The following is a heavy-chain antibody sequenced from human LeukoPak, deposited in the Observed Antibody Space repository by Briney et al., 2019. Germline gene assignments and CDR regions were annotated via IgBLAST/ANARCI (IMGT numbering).Heavy chain of an antibody. V-gene: IGHV1-2*02. CDR2: INPNSGGT. Sequence: ASVKVSCKASGYTFTGYYMHWVRQAPGQGLEWMGWINPNSGGTNYAQKFQGRVTITADESTSTAYMELSSLRSEDTAVYYCARVRTTVTTFGWFDPWGQGTLVTVSS. D-gene: IGHD4-17*01. J-gene: IGHJ5*02. CDR3: ARVRTTVTTFGWFDP. CDR1: GYTFTGYY.